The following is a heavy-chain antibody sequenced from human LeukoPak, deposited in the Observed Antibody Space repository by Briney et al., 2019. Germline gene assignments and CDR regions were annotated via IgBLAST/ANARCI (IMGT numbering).Heavy chain of an antibody. CDR3: AQLFYYYYYMDV. J-gene: IGHJ6*03. V-gene: IGHV3-7*01. Sequence: GGSLRLSCAASGFTFSNYWMSWVRQAPGKGLEWVANINQDGSTKYYLDSVKGRFTISRDNAKNSLYLQMNSLRAEDTAVYYCAQLFYYYYYMDVCGNGTTVTVSS. CDR1: GFTFSNYW. CDR2: INQDGSTK. D-gene: IGHD1-1*01.